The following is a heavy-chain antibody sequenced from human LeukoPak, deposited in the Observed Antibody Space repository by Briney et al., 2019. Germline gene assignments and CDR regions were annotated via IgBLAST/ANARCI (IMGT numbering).Heavy chain of an antibody. Sequence: GGSLRLSCAASGFTFRSYAMSWVRQAPGKGLEWVANIKQDGSEKYYVDSVKGRFTISRDNAKNSLYLQMNSLRAEDTAVYYCARDGDWSLAKGDYDILTGYYTPQSFDYWGQGTLVTVSS. J-gene: IGHJ4*02. D-gene: IGHD3-9*01. CDR2: IKQDGSEK. V-gene: IGHV3-7*01. CDR1: GFTFRSYA. CDR3: ARDGDWSLAKGDYDILTGYYTPQSFDY.